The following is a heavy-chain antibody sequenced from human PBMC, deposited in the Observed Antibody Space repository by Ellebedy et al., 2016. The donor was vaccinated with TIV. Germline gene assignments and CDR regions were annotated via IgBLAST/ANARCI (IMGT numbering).Heavy chain of an antibody. D-gene: IGHD4-17*01. CDR3: ARDDYGDYFFDF. J-gene: IGHJ3*01. Sequence: GGSLRLSCAASGFPFSSYWMTWVRQAPGKGLEWVANIKKDGTERYYVDSVEGRFTISRDNAKRSLYLEMNSLRVEDTAVYYCARDDYGDYFFDFWGQGTVVTVSS. V-gene: IGHV3-7*01. CDR2: IKKDGTER. CDR1: GFPFSSYW.